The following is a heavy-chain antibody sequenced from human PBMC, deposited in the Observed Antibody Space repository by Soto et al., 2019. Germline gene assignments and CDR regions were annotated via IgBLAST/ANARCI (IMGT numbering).Heavy chain of an antibody. J-gene: IGHJ4*02. CDR3: AKDSASGITIFGVVIDLSGSDY. Sequence: PGGSLRLSCAASGFTFSSYAMSWVRQAPGKGLEWVSAISGSGGSTYYADSVKGRFTISRDNSKNTLYLQMNSLRAEDTAVYYCAKDSASGITIFGVVIDLSGSDYWGQGTLVTVSS. D-gene: IGHD3-3*01. CDR1: GFTFSSYA. V-gene: IGHV3-23*01. CDR2: ISGSGGST.